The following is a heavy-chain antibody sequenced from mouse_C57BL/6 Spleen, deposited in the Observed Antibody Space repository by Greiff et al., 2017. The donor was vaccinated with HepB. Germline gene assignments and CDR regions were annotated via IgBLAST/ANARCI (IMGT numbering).Heavy chain of an antibody. V-gene: IGHV1-82*01. D-gene: IGHD1-1*01. CDR2: IYPGDGDT. CDR3: ARSIYYYGSSDYFDY. Sequence: VQLQQSGPELVKPGASVKISCKASGYAFSSSWMNWVKQRPGTGLEWIGRIYPGDGDTNYNGKFKGKATLTADKSSSTAYMQLSSLTSEDSAVYFCARSIYYYGSSDYFDYWGQGTTLTVSS. J-gene: IGHJ2*01. CDR1: GYAFSSSW.